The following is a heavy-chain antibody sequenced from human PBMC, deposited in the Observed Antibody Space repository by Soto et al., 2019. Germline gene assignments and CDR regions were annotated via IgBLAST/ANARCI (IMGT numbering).Heavy chain of an antibody. V-gene: IGHV2-70*01. CDR3: ARMTDYYDSSGYYYGGYFDL. D-gene: IGHD3-22*01. Sequence: SVPTLVNHPHTLTLTCTFSWFSLSTSGMCVSWIRQPPGKALEWLALIDWDDDKYYSTSLKTRLTISKDTSKNQVVLTMTNMDPVDTATYYCARMTDYYDSSGYYYGGYFDLWGRGTLV. CDR2: IDWDDDK. J-gene: IGHJ2*01. CDR1: WFSLSTSGMC.